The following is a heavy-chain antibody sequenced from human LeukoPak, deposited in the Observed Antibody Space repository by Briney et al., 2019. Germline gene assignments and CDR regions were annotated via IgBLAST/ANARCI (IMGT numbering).Heavy chain of an antibody. D-gene: IGHD1-14*01. J-gene: IGHJ4*02. Sequence: FTXXXXXRHWVRXAPGKGLEWVSFIRYDGSNTYYADSVKGRFTISRDNSKNTLYLQMNSLRAEDTAVYYCARNNPYYWGQGTLVTVSS. CDR3: ARNNPYY. V-gene: IGHV3-30*02. CDR1: FTXXXXX. CDR2: IRYDGSNT.